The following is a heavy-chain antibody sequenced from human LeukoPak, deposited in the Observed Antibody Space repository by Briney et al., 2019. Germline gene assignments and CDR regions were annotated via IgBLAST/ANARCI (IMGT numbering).Heavy chain of an antibody. CDR1: GGTFSTYV. CDR3: ARDATPYSSSWFFDC. CDR2: IIPMFGTA. V-gene: IGHV1-69*01. Sequence: ASVKVSCKASGGTFSTYVISWVRQALGQGLEWMGGIIPMFGTANYAQRFKDRVTLTADESTNTAFMELNNLRSEDTAVYYCARDATPYSSSWFFDCWGQGTLLTVSS. D-gene: IGHD6-13*01. J-gene: IGHJ4*02.